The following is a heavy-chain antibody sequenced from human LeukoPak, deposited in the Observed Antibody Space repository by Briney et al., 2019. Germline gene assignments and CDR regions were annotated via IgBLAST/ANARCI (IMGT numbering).Heavy chain of an antibody. J-gene: IGHJ4*02. CDR1: GGSFSGYY. D-gene: IGHD2-15*01. CDR2: LNQSGIT. V-gene: IGHV4-34*01. CDR3: ARDDRRYCSGGACSSKDY. Sequence: SETLSLTCAVYGGSFSGYYWSWIRQSPGKGLEWIGELNQSGITNYNPSLKTRVTISVDTSKNQLSLKLRSVTAADTAVYYCARDDRRYCSGGACSSKDYAGQGTLVTVSS.